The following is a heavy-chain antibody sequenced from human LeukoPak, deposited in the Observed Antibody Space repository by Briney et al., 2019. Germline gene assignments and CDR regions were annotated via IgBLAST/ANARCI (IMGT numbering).Heavy chain of an antibody. Sequence: ASVKVSCKASGYTFTSYDINWVRQATGQGLEWMGWMNPNSGNTGYAQKFQGRVTMTRNTSISTAYVELSSLRSEDTAVYYCARYYDFWSGYLGYYYYYGMDVWGQGTTVTVSS. D-gene: IGHD3-3*01. CDR1: GYTFTSYD. CDR3: ARYYDFWSGYLGYYYYYGMDV. CDR2: MNPNSGNT. J-gene: IGHJ6*02. V-gene: IGHV1-8*01.